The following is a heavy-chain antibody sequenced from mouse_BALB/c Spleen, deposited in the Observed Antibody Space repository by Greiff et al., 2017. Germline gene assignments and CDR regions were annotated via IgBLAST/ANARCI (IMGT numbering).Heavy chain of an antibody. D-gene: IGHD1-1*01. CDR2: IYPGSGNT. J-gene: IGHJ2*01. Sequence: VQLQESGAELARPGASVKLSCKASGYTFTDYYINWVKQRTGQGLEWIGEIYPGSGNTYYNEKFKGKATLTADKSSSTAYMQLSSLTSEDSAVYFCARVLPFDYWGQGTTLTVSS. CDR1: GYTFTDYY. CDR3: ARVLPFDY. V-gene: IGHV1-77*01.